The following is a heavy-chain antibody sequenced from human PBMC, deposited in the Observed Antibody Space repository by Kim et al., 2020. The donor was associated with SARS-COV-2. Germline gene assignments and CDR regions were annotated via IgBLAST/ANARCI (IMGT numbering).Heavy chain of an antibody. V-gene: IGHV7-4-1*02. CDR2: INTNTGNP. CDR1: GYTFTSYA. CDR3: ARGGRGIQLWLFIDY. Sequence: ASVKVSCKASGYTFTSYAMNWVRQAPGQGLEWMGWINTNTGNPTYAQGFTGRFVFSLDTSVSTAYLQISSLKAEDTAVYYCARGGRGIQLWLFIDYWGQGTLVTVSS. D-gene: IGHD5-18*01. J-gene: IGHJ4*02.